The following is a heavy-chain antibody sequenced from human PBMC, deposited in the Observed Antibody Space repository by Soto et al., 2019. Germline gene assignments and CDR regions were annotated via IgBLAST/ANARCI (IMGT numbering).Heavy chain of an antibody. CDR2: IYYSGST. CDR3: ARQDIVVVPAAPVDY. D-gene: IGHD2-2*01. J-gene: IGHJ4*02. CDR1: GGSISGSSYY. V-gene: IGHV4-39*01. Sequence: SETLSLTCTVSGGSISGSSYYWGWIRQPPGKGLEWIGSIYYSGSTYYNPSLKSRVTISVDTSKNQFSLKLSSVTAADTAVYYCARQDIVVVPAAPVDYWGQGTLVTVSS.